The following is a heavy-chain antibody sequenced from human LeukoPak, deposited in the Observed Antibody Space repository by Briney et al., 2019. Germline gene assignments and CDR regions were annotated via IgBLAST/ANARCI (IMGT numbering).Heavy chain of an antibody. CDR3: ARDSSQLMQWLVPYYFDY. CDR2: IRQDGGQT. Sequence: TGGSLRLSCAASELTFSGYWMNWVRQAPGKGLQWVGNIRQDGGQTHYLDSVKGRFTISRDNAKRSLYLQMNSLRPEDTAVYYCARDSSQLMQWLVPYYFDYWGQGTLVTVSS. J-gene: IGHJ4*02. V-gene: IGHV3-7*01. D-gene: IGHD6-19*01. CDR1: ELTFSGYW.